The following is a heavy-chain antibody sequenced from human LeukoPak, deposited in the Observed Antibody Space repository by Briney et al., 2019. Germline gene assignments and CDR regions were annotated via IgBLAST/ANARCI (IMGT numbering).Heavy chain of an antibody. V-gene: IGHV3-30*02. D-gene: IGHD2-2*01. J-gene: IGHJ3*02. Sequence: PGGSLRLSCAASGFTFSSYGMHWVRQAPGKGLEWVAFIRYDGSNKYYADSVKGRFTISRDNSKNTLYLQMNSLRAEDTAVYYCAKTDIVVVPAAAPAPNAFDIWGQGTMVTVSS. CDR3: AKTDIVVVPAAAPAPNAFDI. CDR1: GFTFSSYG. CDR2: IRYDGSNK.